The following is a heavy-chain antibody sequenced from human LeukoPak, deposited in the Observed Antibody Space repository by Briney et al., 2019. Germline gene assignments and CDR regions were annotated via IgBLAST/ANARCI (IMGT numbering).Heavy chain of an antibody. CDR1: GFSFSTYT. V-gene: IGHV3-21*01. J-gene: IGHJ6*03. D-gene: IGHD6-19*01. CDR2: LSSTSTYI. Sequence: GGSLKLSCAASGFSFSTYTMSWVRQAPGRGPEWVSCLSSTSTYIYYADSVKGRFTISRDNAKNSLYLQMNSLRAEDTAVYYCARYTSGWSGETSGYYMDVWGKGTTVTVSS. CDR3: ARYTSGWSGETSGYYMDV.